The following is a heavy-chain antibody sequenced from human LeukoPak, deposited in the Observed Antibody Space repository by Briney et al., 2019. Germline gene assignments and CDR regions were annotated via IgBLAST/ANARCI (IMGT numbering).Heavy chain of an antibody. D-gene: IGHD6-19*01. CDR3: ARDLHIAVAGTTYYFDY. Sequence: ASVKVSCKASGYTFTGYYMHWVRQAPGQGLEWMGWINPNSGGTNYAQKFQGRVTMTRDTSISTAYMELSRLRSDDTAVYYCARDLHIAVAGTTYYFDYWGQGTLVTVSS. CDR2: INPNSGGT. V-gene: IGHV1-2*02. CDR1: GYTFTGYY. J-gene: IGHJ4*02.